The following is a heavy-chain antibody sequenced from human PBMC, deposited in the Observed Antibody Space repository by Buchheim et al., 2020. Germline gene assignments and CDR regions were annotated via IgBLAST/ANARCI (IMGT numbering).Heavy chain of an antibody. V-gene: IGHV3-30-3*01. CDR3: ARDRRDSSGYYFWRIFDY. CDR2: ISYDGSNK. CDR1: GFTFSSYA. D-gene: IGHD3-22*01. Sequence: QVQLVESGGGVVQPGRSLRLSCAASGFTFSSYAMRWVRQAPGKGLEWVAVISYDGSNKYYADSVKGRFTISRDNSKNTLYLQMNSLRAEDTAVYYCARDRRDSSGYYFWRIFDYWGQGTL. J-gene: IGHJ4*02.